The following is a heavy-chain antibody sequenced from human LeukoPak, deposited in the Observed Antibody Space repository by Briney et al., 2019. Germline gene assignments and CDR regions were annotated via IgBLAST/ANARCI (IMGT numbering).Heavy chain of an antibody. CDR2: IYHNGST. D-gene: IGHD5-12*01. J-gene: IGHJ6*03. CDR1: GYSISSGFH. V-gene: IGHV4-38-2*02. Sequence: SETLSLTCTVSGYSISSGFHWGWIRQPPGKGLEWIGNIYHNGSTYYNPSLKGRVIMSVDTSKNHFSLKLGSVTAADTAVYYCARGEYSGYDYYYYYYMDVWGKGTTVTVSS. CDR3: ARGEYSGYDYYYYYYMDV.